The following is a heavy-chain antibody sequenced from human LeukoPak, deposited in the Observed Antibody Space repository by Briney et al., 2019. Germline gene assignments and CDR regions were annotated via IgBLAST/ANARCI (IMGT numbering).Heavy chain of an antibody. V-gene: IGHV1-69*05. J-gene: IGHJ6*03. D-gene: IGHD3-3*01. Sequence: GASVKVSCKASGGTFSSYAISWVRQAPGQGLEWMGGIIPIFGTANYAQKFQGRVTITTDESTSTAYMELSSLRSEDTAVYYCARSDHYDFWSGYYKEGNYYYCYMDVWGKGTTVTVSS. CDR1: GGTFSSYA. CDR3: ARSDHYDFWSGYYKEGNYYYCYMDV. CDR2: IIPIFGTA.